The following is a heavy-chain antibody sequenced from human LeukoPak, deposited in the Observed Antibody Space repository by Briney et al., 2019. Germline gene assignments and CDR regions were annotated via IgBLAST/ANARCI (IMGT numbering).Heavy chain of an antibody. CDR1: GFTFDDYA. CDR3: AKDQSLTAHYYGMDV. D-gene: IGHD4/OR15-4a*01. J-gene: IGHJ6*02. V-gene: IGHV3-9*01. Sequence: GGSLRLSCAASGFTFDDYAMRWVRQAPGKGLEWVSGISWNSGSIGYADSVKGRFTISRDNAKNSLYLQMNSLRAEDTALYYCAKDQSLTAHYYGMDVWGQGTTVTVSS. CDR2: ISWNSGSI.